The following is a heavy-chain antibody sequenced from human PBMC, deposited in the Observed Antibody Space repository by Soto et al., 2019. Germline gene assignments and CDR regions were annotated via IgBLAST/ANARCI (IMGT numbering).Heavy chain of an antibody. Sequence: AISGDSVSSNSAAWNWIRLSPSRGLEWLARTYYRSRWYNDYAVFVRSRITVNPDTSKNQFSLQLTSVTPEDTAVYYCAGTTSHQWSYMDVWGKGTTVPVS. CDR1: GDSVSSNSAA. D-gene: IGHD1-7*01. J-gene: IGHJ6*03. CDR2: TYYRSRWYN. V-gene: IGHV6-1*01. CDR3: AGTTSHQWSYMDV.